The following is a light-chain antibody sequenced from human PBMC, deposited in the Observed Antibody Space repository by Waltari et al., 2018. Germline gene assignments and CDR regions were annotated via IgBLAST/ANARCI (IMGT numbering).Light chain of an antibody. CDR1: SSNIGKNA. CDR3: AVWDDSLNGVV. CDR2: YDD. V-gene: IGLV1-36*01. J-gene: IGLJ2*01. Sequence: QSVLTQPPSVSQAPRQRVTISCSGSSSNIGKNAVNWYQQRPGKAPNLLIYYDDLLPSGVSDRFSGSKSGTSASLAISGLQSEDEAYYYCAVWDDSLNGVVFGGGTKLTVL.